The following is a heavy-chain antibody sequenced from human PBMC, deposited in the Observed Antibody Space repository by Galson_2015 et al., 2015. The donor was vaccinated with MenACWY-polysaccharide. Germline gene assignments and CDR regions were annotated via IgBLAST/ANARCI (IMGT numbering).Heavy chain of an antibody. CDR3: ARGYSAYD. CDR2: IKSDGSST. CDR1: GFTFSTYW. V-gene: IGHV3-74*01. D-gene: IGHD5-12*01. Sequence: SLRLSCAASGFTFSTYWMHWVRQAPGKGLEWVSRIKSDGSSTNYADPVKGRFTISRDNAKNTLYLQMNSLRAEDTALYYCARGYSAYDWGQGTLVTVSA. J-gene: IGHJ4*02.